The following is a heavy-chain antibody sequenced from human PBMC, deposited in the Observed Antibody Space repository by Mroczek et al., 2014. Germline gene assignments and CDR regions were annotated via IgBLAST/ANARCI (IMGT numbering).Heavy chain of an antibody. Sequence: VQLVESGGGVVQPGRSLRLSCAASGFTFSSYAMHWVRQAPGKGLEWVAVISYDGSNKYYADSVKGRFTISRDNSKNTLYLQMNSLRAEDTAVYYCAGVRWEDGAFDIWGQGTMVTVSS. J-gene: IGHJ3*02. CDR3: AGVRWEDGAFDI. V-gene: IGHV3-30-3*01. D-gene: IGHD4-23*01. CDR2: ISYDGSNK. CDR1: GFTFSSYA.